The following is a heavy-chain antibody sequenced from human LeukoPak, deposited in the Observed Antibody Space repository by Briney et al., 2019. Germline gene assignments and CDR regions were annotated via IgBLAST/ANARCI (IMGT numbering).Heavy chain of an antibody. D-gene: IGHD1-26*01. CDR2: INPNSGGT. CDR1: GYTFTGSY. J-gene: IGHJ4*02. V-gene: IGHV1-2*02. CDR3: ATTVGATIVVYFDY. Sequence: ASVKVSCKASGYTFTGSYMHWVRQAPGQGLEWMGWINPNSGGTNYAQKFQGRVTMTRDTSISTAYMELSRLRSDDTAVYYCATTVGATIVVYFDYWGQGTLVTVSS.